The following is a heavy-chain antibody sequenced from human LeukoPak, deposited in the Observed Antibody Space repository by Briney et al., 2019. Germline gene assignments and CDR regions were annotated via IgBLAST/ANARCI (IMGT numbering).Heavy chain of an antibody. CDR3: AREEGVVVPAAISRVRDDY. CDR1: GFTVSSNY. V-gene: IGHV3-53*05. CDR2: IYSGGST. D-gene: IGHD2-2*02. Sequence: PGGSLRLSCAASGFTVSSNYMSWVRQAPGKGLEWVSVIYSGGSTYYADSVKGRFTISRDNSKNTLYLQMNSLRAEDTAVYYCAREEGVVVPAAISRVRDDYWGQGTLVTVSS. J-gene: IGHJ4*02.